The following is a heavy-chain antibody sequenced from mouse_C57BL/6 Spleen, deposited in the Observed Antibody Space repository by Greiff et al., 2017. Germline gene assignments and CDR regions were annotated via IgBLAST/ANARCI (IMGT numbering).Heavy chain of an antibody. CDR3: ARPYYYGSSYVGWFAY. Sequence: VQLQQSGPELVKPGASVKMSCKASGYTFTDYNMHWVKQSPGKSLEWIGYINPNNGGTSSNQKFKGKATLTVNKSSSTAYMELRSLTSEDSAVYYCARPYYYGSSYVGWFAYWGQGTLVTVSA. CDR2: INPNNGGT. D-gene: IGHD1-1*01. CDR1: GYTFTDYN. J-gene: IGHJ3*01. V-gene: IGHV1-22*01.